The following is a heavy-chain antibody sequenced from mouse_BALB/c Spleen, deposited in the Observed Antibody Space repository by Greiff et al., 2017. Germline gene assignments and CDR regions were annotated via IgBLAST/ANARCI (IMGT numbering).Heavy chain of an antibody. D-gene: IGHD2-4*01. CDR2: IDPSDSYT. J-gene: IGHJ4*01. CDR1: GYTFTSYW. V-gene: IGHV1S127*01. Sequence: QAQLQQPGAELVKPGASVKMSCKASGYTFTSYWMHWVKQRPGQGLEWIGVIDPSDSYTSYNQKFKGKATLTVDTSSSTAYMQLSSLTSEDSAVYYCTRLGITTPSYYAMDYWGQGTSVTVSS. CDR3: TRLGITTPSYYAMDY.